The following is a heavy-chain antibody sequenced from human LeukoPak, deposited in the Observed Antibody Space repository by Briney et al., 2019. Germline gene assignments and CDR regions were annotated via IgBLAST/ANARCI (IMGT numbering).Heavy chain of an antibody. Sequence: EASVKVSCKASTYTFTNYDINWLRQAPGQRLEWMGWMNPYNGNTDYAQKFQGRVTTTRNTSINTAYMELSSLRSEDTAVYFCARGGPKCGGDCFDYWGQGTLVTVSS. CDR2: MNPYNGNT. CDR1: TYTFTNYD. V-gene: IGHV1-8*01. CDR3: ARGGPKCGGDCFDY. D-gene: IGHD2-21*01. J-gene: IGHJ4*02.